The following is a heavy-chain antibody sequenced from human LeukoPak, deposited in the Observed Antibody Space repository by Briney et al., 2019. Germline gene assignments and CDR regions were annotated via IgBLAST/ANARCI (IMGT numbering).Heavy chain of an antibody. V-gene: IGHV4-4*07. Sequence: SETLSLTCTVSGGSISSYYWGWIRQPAGKGLEWIGRIYTSGSTGYNPSLKSRVTMSVDTSKNQFSLKLSPVTAADTAVYYCARVDLRAAYFDYWGQGTLVTVSS. CDR3: ARVDLRAAYFDY. CDR1: GGSISSYY. J-gene: IGHJ4*02. CDR2: IYTSGST. D-gene: IGHD2-15*01.